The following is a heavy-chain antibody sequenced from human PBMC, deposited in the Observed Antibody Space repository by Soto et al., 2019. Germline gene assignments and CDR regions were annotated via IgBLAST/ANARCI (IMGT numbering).Heavy chain of an antibody. CDR3: ARDEYGSEV. Sequence: PSQTLSLTCAISGDSVSSNSGGWNWIRKSPSRGLEWLGRTYYRSKWYNDYAVSVKSRITINPDTSKNQFSLHLNSMTPEDTAVYYCARDEYGSEVWGQGTTVTVSS. CDR1: GDSVSSNSGG. J-gene: IGHJ6*02. CDR2: TYYRSKWYN. V-gene: IGHV6-1*01.